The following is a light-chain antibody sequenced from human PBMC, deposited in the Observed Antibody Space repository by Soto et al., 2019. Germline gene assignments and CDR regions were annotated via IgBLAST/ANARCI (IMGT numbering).Light chain of an antibody. CDR3: QQYNSYSPT. CDR2: DAS. J-gene: IGKJ1*01. CDR1: ERISSW. V-gene: IGKV1-5*01. Sequence: DIQMTQSPSTLSASVGDRVTITCRASERISSWLAWYQQKPGKAPNLLIYDASSLESGVPSRFSGSGSGTEFTLTISSLQPDDFATYYCQQYNSYSPTFGQGTKVDIK.